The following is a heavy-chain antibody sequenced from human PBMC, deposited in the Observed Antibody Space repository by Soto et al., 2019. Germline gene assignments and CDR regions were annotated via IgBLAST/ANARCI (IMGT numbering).Heavy chain of an antibody. CDR3: ARADYYDSSGYSRYNWFDP. D-gene: IGHD3-22*01. J-gene: IGHJ5*02. CDR1: GGTFSSYA. CDR2: IIPIFGTA. V-gene: IGHV1-69*01. Sequence: QVQLVQSGAEVKKPGSSVKVSCKASGGTFSSYAISWVRQAPGQGLEWMGGIIPIFGTANYAQKFQGRVTITADESTSTAYMELSSLGSEDTAVYYCARADYYDSSGYSRYNWFDPWGQGTLVTVSS.